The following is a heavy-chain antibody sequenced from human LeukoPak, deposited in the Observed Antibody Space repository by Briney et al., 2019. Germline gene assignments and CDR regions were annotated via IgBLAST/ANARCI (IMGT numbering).Heavy chain of an antibody. Sequence: SETLSLTCAVSGGSISSGGYSWSWIRQPPGKGLEWIGYIYHSGSTYYNPSPKSRVTISVDTSKNQFSLKLSSVTAADTAVYYCARAPVGRRGRFDPWGQGTLVTVSS. CDR2: IYHSGST. CDR1: GGSISSGGYS. CDR3: ARAPVGRRGRFDP. J-gene: IGHJ5*02. D-gene: IGHD1-26*01. V-gene: IGHV4-30-2*05.